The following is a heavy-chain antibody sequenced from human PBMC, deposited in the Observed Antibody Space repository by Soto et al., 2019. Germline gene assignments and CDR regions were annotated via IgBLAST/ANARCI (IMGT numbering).Heavy chain of an antibody. D-gene: IGHD3-3*01. V-gene: IGHV3-74*01. CDR3: ARGSGVVTPYYYDYMDV. CDR1: GFPFSSYW. CDR2: INSDGSST. Sequence: EVQLVESGGGLVQPGGSLTLSCAASGFPFSSYWMHWVSQAPGKGLVWVSRINSDGSSTTYADSVKGRFTISRDNAKNRLNRQVYSPGSEDTAVYYCARGSGVVTPYYYDYMDVWVKGTTVTVSS. J-gene: IGHJ6*03.